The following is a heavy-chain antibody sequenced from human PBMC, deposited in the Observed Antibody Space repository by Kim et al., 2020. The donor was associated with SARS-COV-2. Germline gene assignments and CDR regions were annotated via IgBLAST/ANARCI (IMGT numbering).Heavy chain of an antibody. V-gene: IGHV1-69*13. CDR3: ARDMTRWGGWFDP. J-gene: IGHJ5*02. Sequence: SVKVSCKASGGTFSSYAISWVRQAPGQGLEWMGGIIPIFGTANYAQKFQGRVTITADESTSTAYMELSSLRSEDTAVYYCARDMTRWGGWFDPWGQGTLVTVSS. D-gene: IGHD1-26*01. CDR1: GGTFSSYA. CDR2: IIPIFGTA.